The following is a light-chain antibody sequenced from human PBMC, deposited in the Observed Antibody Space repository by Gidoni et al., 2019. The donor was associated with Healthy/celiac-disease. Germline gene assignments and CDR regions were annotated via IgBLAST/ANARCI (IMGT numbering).Light chain of an antibody. CDR3: QQSYRTHT. CDR2: AAS. J-gene: IGKJ4*01. CDR1: QRISSY. Sequence: DIQITQSPSSLSASVGDRVPITCRASQRISSYLKWYQQKPGKAPKLLIYAASSLQSRVASRFSGSGSGTDFTLTISSLQPEDFATYYCQQSYRTHTFGGGTKVEIK. V-gene: IGKV1-39*01.